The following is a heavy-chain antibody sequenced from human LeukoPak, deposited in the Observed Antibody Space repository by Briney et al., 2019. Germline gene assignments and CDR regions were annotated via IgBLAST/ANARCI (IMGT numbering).Heavy chain of an antibody. CDR1: GGSISSGGYY. CDR2: IYYSGST. J-gene: IGHJ4*02. CDR3: AIRDTGGYYFYY. D-gene: IGHD2-8*02. Sequence: SETLSLTCTVSGGSISSGGYYWSWIRQHPGKGLEWIGYIYYSGSTYYNPSLKSRLTISVDTSKNQFSLKLKSMTAADTAVYYCAIRDTGGYYFYYWGQGTLVTVSS. V-gene: IGHV4-31*03.